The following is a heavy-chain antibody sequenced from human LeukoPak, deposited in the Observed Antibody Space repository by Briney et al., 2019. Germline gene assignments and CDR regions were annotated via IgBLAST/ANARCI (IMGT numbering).Heavy chain of an antibody. J-gene: IGHJ4*02. CDR3: GREPGDYGDHVEY. V-gene: IGHV3-74*01. D-gene: IGHD4/OR15-4a*01. CDR1: GFTFSSYW. CDR2: INSDGSST. Sequence: GGSLRLSCAASGFTFSSYWMHWVRQAPGKGLVWVSRINSDGSSTSYADSVKGRFTISRDNAKNTLYPQMNSLRAEDTAVYYCGREPGDYGDHVEYWGQGTLVTVSS.